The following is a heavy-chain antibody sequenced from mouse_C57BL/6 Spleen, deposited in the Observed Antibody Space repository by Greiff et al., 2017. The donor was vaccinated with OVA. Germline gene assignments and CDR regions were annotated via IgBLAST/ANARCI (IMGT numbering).Heavy chain of an antibody. J-gene: IGHJ4*01. CDR3: ARWLLLMDY. CDR2: INPSTGGT. CDR1: GYSFTGYY. V-gene: IGHV1-42*01. D-gene: IGHD2-3*01. Sequence: VQLQQSGPELVKPGASVKISCKASGYSFTGYYMNWVKQSPEKSLEWIGEINPSTGGTTYNQKFKAKATLTVDKSSSTAYMQLKSLTSEDSAVYYCARWLLLMDYWGQGTSVTVSS.